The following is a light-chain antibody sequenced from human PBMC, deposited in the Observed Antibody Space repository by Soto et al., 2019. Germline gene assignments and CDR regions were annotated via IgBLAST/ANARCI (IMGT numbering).Light chain of an antibody. CDR3: SSYTSSSTLG. CDR2: EVS. J-gene: IGLJ1*01. V-gene: IGLV2-14*01. CDR1: SSDVGGYNY. Sequence: QSVLTQPASVSGSPGQSITISCTGTSSDVGGYNYVSWYQQHPGKAPKLMIYEVSNRPSGVSNRFSGSKSGNTASLTISGLQAEEEADYYCSSYTSSSTLGFGTGTKVTV.